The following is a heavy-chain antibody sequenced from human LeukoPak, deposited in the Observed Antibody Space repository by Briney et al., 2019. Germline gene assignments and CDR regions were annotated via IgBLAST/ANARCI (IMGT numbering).Heavy chain of an antibody. Sequence: GGSLRLSCVASGFTFSSHSMNWVRQAPGKGLEWISYISSSSTIIHYVDSVKGRFTISRDDAKNSLYLQMNSLRAEDTAIYYRAKVPRQHDNWFDPWGQRTLVTVSS. CDR1: GFTFSSHS. D-gene: IGHD3-9*01. CDR2: ISSSSTII. V-gene: IGHV3-48*01. CDR3: AKVPRQHDNWFDP. J-gene: IGHJ5*02.